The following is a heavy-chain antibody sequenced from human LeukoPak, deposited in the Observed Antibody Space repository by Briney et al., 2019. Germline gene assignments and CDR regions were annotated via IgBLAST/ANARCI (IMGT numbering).Heavy chain of an antibody. V-gene: IGHV4-4*07. CDR3: ARLVDVATITFAFDI. Sequence: PSETLSLTCTVSGGSISSYYWSWIRQPAGKGLEWIGRIYTSGSTNYNPSLKSRVTMSVDTSKNQFSLKLSSVTAADTAVYYCARLVDVATITFAFDIWGQGTMVTVSS. CDR2: IYTSGST. CDR1: GGSISSYY. J-gene: IGHJ3*02. D-gene: IGHD5-24*01.